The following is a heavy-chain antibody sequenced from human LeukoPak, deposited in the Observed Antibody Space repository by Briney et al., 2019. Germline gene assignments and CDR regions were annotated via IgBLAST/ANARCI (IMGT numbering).Heavy chain of an antibody. Sequence: GRSLRLSCAASGFTFSSYAMHWVRQAPGKGLEWVAVISYDGSNKYYADSVKGRFTISRNTSKNSLYLQMNSLRAEDTAVYYCARDAGARGMGVWGQGTTVTVSS. J-gene: IGHJ6*02. D-gene: IGHD3-10*01. CDR3: ARDAGARGMGV. V-gene: IGHV3-30-3*01. CDR1: GFTFSSYA. CDR2: ISYDGSNK.